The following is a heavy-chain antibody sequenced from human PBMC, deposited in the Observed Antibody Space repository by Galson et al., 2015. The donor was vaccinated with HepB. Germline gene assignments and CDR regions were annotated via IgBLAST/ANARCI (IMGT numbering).Heavy chain of an antibody. CDR2: ISGSGGST. D-gene: IGHD4-23*01. Sequence: SLRLSCAASGFTFSNYAISWVRQAPGKGLEWVSVISGSGGSTYYADSVKGRFTISRDNSKNTLYLQMNSLRAEDTAVYYCAKEVNYGGNLPTDYWGQGILVTVSS. V-gene: IGHV3-23*01. CDR3: AKEVNYGGNLPTDY. CDR1: GFTFSNYA. J-gene: IGHJ4*02.